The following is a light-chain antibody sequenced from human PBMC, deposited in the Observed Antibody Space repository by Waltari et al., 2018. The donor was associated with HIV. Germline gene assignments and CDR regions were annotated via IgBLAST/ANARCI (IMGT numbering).Light chain of an antibody. CDR2: EVT. CDR3: SSFAPTTKFYVL. Sequence: QSTLTQPPSASGSPGQSVTISCTGTSSDIGGYNYVSWYQQHPGKAPKLIMTEVTKRPSGVPHRCSGSKCCNTASLTVTGLQADDEALYYCSSFAPTTKFYVLFGGGTTLTVL. J-gene: IGLJ2*01. V-gene: IGLV2-8*01. CDR1: SSDIGGYNY.